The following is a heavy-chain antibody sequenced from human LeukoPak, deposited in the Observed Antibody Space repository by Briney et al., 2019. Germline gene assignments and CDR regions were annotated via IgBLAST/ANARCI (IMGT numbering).Heavy chain of an antibody. V-gene: IGHV3-74*01. CDR2: INSDGSST. Sequence: GGSLRLSCAASGFTFSSYWMHWVRQAPGKGLMWVSRINSDGSSTTYADSVKGRFTISRDNAKNTLFLQMDSLRAEDTAVYYRAREGSGGIDYWGQGTLVTVSS. CDR1: GFTFSSYW. J-gene: IGHJ4*02. CDR3: AREGSGGIDY. D-gene: IGHD1-26*01.